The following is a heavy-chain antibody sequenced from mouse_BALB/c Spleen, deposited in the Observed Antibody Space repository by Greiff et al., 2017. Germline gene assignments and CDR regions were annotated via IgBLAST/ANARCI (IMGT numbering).Heavy chain of an antibody. Sequence: EVMLVESGGGLVQPGGSRKLSCAASGFTFSSFGMHWVRQAPEKGLEWVAYISSGSSTIYYADTVKGRFTISRDNPKNTLFLQMTSLRSEDTAMYYCARSGDYGYDPWFAYWGQGTLVTVSA. CDR3: ARSGDYGYDPWFAY. J-gene: IGHJ3*01. CDR1: GFTFSSFG. CDR2: ISSGSSTI. V-gene: IGHV5-17*02. D-gene: IGHD2-2*01.